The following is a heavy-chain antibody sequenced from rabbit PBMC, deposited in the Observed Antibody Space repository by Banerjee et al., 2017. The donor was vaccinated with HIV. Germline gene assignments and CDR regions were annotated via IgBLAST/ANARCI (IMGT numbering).Heavy chain of an antibody. D-gene: IGHD8-1*01. J-gene: IGHJ4*01. V-gene: IGHV1S45*01. CDR1: GIDFSSSYW. CDR2: IVGGSGST. CDR3: ARGEAASSSYSYYFNL. Sequence: QEQLVESGGGLVQPEGSLTLTCKASGIDFSSSYWICWVRQAPGKGLEWIACIVGGSGSTYYASWAKGRFTISKTASTTVTLQMTSLTAADTATYFCARGEAASSSYSYYFNLWGQGTLVTVS.